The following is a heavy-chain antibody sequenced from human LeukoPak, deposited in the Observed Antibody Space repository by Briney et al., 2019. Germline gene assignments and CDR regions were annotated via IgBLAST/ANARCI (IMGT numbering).Heavy chain of an antibody. V-gene: IGHV1-2*02. D-gene: IGHD2-2*01. J-gene: IGHJ4*02. CDR2: INVNSGGT. CDR3: ARGGKPYTIVVVPAADYFDY. Sequence: ASVKVSCKASGYTFTGYYMHWVRQAPGQGLEWMAWINVNSGGTNYAQKFQGRVTVTRDTSMSTAYMGLNRLTSDDTAVYYCARGGKPYTIVVVPAADYFDYWGQGTLVTVSS. CDR1: GYTFTGYY.